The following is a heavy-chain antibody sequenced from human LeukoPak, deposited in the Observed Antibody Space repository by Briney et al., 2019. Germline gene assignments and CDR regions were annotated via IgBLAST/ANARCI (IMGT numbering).Heavy chain of an antibody. CDR2: IYSGDSGVST. CDR3: AKERVRRPVAGTSNDD. D-gene: IGHD6-19*01. V-gene: IGHV3-53*01. Sequence: QAGGSLRLSCSASGLSDSNTYMSGVRQAPGKGLEWVSVIYSGDSGVSTYYADSVKGRFTISRHNSKNTLYLQMNSLRAEDTAVYCCAKERVRRPVAGTSNDDWSQGSLVTVSS. CDR1: GLSDSNTY. J-gene: IGHJ4*02.